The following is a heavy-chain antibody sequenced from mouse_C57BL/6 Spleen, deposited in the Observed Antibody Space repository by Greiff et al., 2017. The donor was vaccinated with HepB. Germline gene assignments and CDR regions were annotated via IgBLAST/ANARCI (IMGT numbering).Heavy chain of an antibody. Sequence: QVQLQQPGAELVMPGASVKLSCKASGYTFTSYWMHWVKQRPGQGLEWIGEIDPSDSYTNYNQKFKGKSTLTVDKSPNTAYMQLRSLTSEDPAVYYCALGYDYAYFDYWGQGTTLTVSS. CDR3: ALGYDYAYFDY. V-gene: IGHV1-69*01. CDR2: IDPSDSYT. D-gene: IGHD2-4*01. CDR1: GYTFTSYW. J-gene: IGHJ2*01.